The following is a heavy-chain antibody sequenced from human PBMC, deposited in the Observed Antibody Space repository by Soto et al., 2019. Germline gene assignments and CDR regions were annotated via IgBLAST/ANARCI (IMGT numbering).Heavy chain of an antibody. CDR3: ARVGGDYGDYGVGYFDY. V-gene: IGHV4-59*01. J-gene: IGHJ4*02. CDR2: IYYSGST. CDR1: GGSISSYY. Sequence: SETLSLTCTVSGGSISSYYWSWIRQPPGKGLEWIGYIYYSGSTNYNPSLKSRVTISVDTSKNQFSLKLSSVTAADTAVYYCARVGGDYGDYGVGYFDYWGQGTRVTVSS. D-gene: IGHD4-17*01.